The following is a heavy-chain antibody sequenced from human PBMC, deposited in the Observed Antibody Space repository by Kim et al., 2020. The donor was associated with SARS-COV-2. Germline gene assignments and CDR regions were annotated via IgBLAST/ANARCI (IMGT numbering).Heavy chain of an antibody. V-gene: IGHV3-23*01. CDR3: AINWNADY. D-gene: IGHD1-1*01. Sequence: GGSLRLSCAASGFTFSNYAMSWVRQAPGKGLEWDSNISGSDGSTYYVDSVKGRFTVSRDNSKNTLYLQMNSLRAEDTAVYYCAINWNADYWGQGTLVTVSS. CDR2: ISGSDGST. CDR1: GFTFSNYA. J-gene: IGHJ4*02.